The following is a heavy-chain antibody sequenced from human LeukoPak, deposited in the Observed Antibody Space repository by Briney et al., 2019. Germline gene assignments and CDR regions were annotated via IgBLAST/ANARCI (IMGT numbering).Heavy chain of an antibody. J-gene: IGHJ6*03. CDR1: RGTFSSYA. Sequence: ASVKVSFKASRGTFSSYAISWVRQAPGQGLEWMGGIIPIFGTANYAQKFQGRVTITTDESTSTAYMELSSLRSEDTAVYYCAGRYHYDFWSGRTSDYYYYMDVWGKGTTVTVSS. V-gene: IGHV1-69*05. CDR3: AGRYHYDFWSGRTSDYYYYMDV. D-gene: IGHD3-3*01. CDR2: IIPIFGTA.